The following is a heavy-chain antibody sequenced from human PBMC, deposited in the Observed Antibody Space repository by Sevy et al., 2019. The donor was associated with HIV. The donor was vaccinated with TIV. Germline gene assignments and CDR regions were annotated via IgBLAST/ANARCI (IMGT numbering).Heavy chain of an antibody. CDR1: VDSFNGHY. Sequence: SETLSLTCAVYVDSFNGHYWSWVRQVPGRGLEWIAVVGHTGSINYNPAFDKRLAISVNRPKNQFSLNLTSLTAADTAVYYCAGAPMEAPGRGYFDIWGHGNRVTVSS. V-gene: IGHV4-34*01. CDR2: VGHTGSI. D-gene: IGHD1-1*01. J-gene: IGHJ4*03. CDR3: AGAPMEAPGRGYFDI.